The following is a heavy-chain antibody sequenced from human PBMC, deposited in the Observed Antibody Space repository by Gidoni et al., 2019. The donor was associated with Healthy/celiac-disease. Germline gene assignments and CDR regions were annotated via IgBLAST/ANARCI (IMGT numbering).Heavy chain of an antibody. CDR1: GGSISSGSYY. V-gene: IGHV4-61*02. CDR3: ASGGGYYIDY. CDR2: SDTRGST. D-gene: IGHD3-16*01. J-gene: IGHJ4*02. Sequence: QVQLQESGPGLVKPSQTLSLTCTVPGGSISSGSYYWSCIRQPAGKGLEWIGRSDTRGSTHYNPAHKSRVTISVDTSKNQVSLKLSLVTAAATAVYYWASGGGYYIDYWGQGTLVTVSS.